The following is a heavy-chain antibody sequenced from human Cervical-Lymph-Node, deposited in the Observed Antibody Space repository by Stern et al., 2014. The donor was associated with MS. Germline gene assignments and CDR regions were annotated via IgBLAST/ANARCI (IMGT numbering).Heavy chain of an antibody. V-gene: IGHV3-53*01. CDR2: ITNVGST. Sequence: EVQLLESGGGVIQPGGSLRLSCTASGFTVSRDYMTWVRQAPGEGLEWVALITNVGSTFYPDSVKGRFTISRDDSKNTVYLHMTSLRAEDTAMYYCARDTSSPERSDWWGQGTLVTVSS. D-gene: IGHD1-1*01. J-gene: IGHJ4*02. CDR3: ARDTSSPERSDW. CDR1: GFTVSRDY.